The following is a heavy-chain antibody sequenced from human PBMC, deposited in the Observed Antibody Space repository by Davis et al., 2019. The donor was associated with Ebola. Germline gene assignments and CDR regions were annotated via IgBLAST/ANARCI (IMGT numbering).Heavy chain of an antibody. CDR3: ARHRYCSGGSCYSDTNWFDP. D-gene: IGHD2-15*01. CDR2: IYYSGST. J-gene: IGHJ5*02. V-gene: IGHV4-59*08. Sequence: SETLSLTCTVPGGSISSYYWSWIRQPPGKGLEWIGYIYYSGSTHYNPSLKSRVTISVDKSKNQFSLKLSSVTAADTAVYYCARHRYCSGGSCYSDTNWFDPWGQGTLVTVSS. CDR1: GGSISSYY.